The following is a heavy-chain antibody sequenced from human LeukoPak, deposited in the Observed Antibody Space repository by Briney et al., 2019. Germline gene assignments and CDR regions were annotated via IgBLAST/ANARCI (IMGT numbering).Heavy chain of an antibody. CDR1: GGSISSYY. Sequence: SETLSLTCTVSGGSISSYYWSWIRQPAGKGLEWIGRIYTSGSTNYNPSLKSRVTMSVDTSKNQFSPKLSSVTAADTAVYYCARTISSSWNAHFDYWGQGTLVTVSS. V-gene: IGHV4-4*07. D-gene: IGHD6-13*01. CDR2: IYTSGST. J-gene: IGHJ4*02. CDR3: ARTISSSWNAHFDY.